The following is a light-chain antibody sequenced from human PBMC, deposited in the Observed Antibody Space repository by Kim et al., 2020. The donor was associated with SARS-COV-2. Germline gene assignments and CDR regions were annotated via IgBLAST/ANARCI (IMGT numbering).Light chain of an antibody. J-gene: IGLJ3*02. CDR2: EVT. CDR3: ASCTASSTCV. Sequence: PTQPASVSGSPGQSITISCTGTSSDIGYYNYVFWYQQHPGKAPTLMISEVTRRPSGVYDRFSGSKSGNTASLTISGLQAEDEADYYCASCTASSTCVFGGGTKVTVL. V-gene: IGLV2-14*03. CDR1: SSDIGYYNY.